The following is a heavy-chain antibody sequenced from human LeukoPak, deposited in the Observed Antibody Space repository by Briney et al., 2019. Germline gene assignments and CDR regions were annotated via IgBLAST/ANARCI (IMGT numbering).Heavy chain of an antibody. CDR2: IYYSGST. Sequence: SETLSLTCTVSGGSITRGSYYWGWIRQPPGEGLEWIGSIYYSGSTYYNPSLKNRVTISVDTSKNQFSLFLTSMTAADTAVYYCATTTAGLDYWGQGTLVTVSS. V-gene: IGHV4-39*01. J-gene: IGHJ4*02. CDR3: ATTTAGLDY. CDR1: GGSITRGSYY. D-gene: IGHD6-13*01.